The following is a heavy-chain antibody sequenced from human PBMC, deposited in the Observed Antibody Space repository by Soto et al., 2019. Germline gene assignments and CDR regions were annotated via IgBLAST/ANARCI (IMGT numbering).Heavy chain of an antibody. Sequence: EVQLLESGGGLVQPGGSLRLSCAASGFTFSSYAMSWVRQAPGKGLEWVSAISGSGGSTYYADSVKGRFTISRDNSKHTKYLQMHSLRAEDTAVYYCAKDGSTMIVVAEPPTEYYFDCWGPGTLVTVSS. J-gene: IGHJ4*02. V-gene: IGHV3-23*01. D-gene: IGHD3-22*01. CDR2: ISGSGGST. CDR1: GFTFSSYA. CDR3: AKDGSTMIVVAEPPTEYYFDC.